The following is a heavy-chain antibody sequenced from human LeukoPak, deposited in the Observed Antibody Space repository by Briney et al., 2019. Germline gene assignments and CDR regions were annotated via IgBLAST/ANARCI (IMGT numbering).Heavy chain of an antibody. CDR2: IYSGGST. CDR3: ATDVRSSPLGF. D-gene: IGHD6-19*01. J-gene: IGHJ4*01. V-gene: IGHV3-66*01. Sequence: GGSLRLSCAVSGFTVTNDYMNWVRQAPGKGLEWVSIIYSGGSTYYADSVKGRFTISRDSSINTLFLQMTNLRAEDSGLYYCATDVRSSPLGFWGHGTLVTVSS. CDR1: GFTVTNDY.